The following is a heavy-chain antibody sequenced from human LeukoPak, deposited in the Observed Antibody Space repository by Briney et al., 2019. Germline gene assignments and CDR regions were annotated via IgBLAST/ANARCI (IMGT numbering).Heavy chain of an antibody. Sequence: GGSLRLSYAASGFTFSSYAMHWVRQAPGKGLEYVSAISSNGGITYYANSVKGRFTTSRDNSRNTLYLQMGSLRAEDMAVYYCARVWTGTTDYWGQGTLVAVSS. J-gene: IGHJ4*02. D-gene: IGHD1-1*01. CDR2: ISSNGGIT. CDR3: ARVWTGTTDY. V-gene: IGHV3-64*01. CDR1: GFTFSSYA.